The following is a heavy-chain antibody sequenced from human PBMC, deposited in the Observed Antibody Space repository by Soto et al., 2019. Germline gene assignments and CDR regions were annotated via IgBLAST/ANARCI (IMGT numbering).Heavy chain of an antibody. Sequence: QVQLQESGPGLVKPSQTLSLTCTVSGGSISSGGYFCSWIRQHPGKGLEWIGFIYYSGSTYYNPSLKSRVTISVDTSKNQFSLKLSSVTAAYTAVYYCAREGAAPYYYYGMDVWGQGTTVTVSS. V-gene: IGHV4-31*03. CDR1: GGSISSGGYF. D-gene: IGHD6-6*01. J-gene: IGHJ6*02. CDR3: AREGAAPYYYYGMDV. CDR2: IYYSGST.